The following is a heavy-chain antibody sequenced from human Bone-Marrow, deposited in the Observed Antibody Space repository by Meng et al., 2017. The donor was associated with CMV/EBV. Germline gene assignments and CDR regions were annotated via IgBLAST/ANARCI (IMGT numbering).Heavy chain of an antibody. J-gene: IGHJ4*02. CDR2: INHRGST. CDR1: GGPMSIYY. D-gene: IGHD6-13*01. Sequence: SDTLSLTGTVSGGPMSIYYWSWIRQPPGKGLEWIGEINHRGSTNYNPSLKSRVTISVDTSKIQFSLKLSSVTAAVTAMYYCARGRVCNSSGYYLGPGAFDYWGQGTLVTVSS. V-gene: IGHV4-34*01. CDR3: ARGRVCNSSGYYLGPGAFDY.